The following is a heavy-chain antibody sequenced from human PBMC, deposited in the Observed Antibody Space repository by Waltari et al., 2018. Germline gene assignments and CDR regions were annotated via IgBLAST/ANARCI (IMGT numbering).Heavy chain of an antibody. CDR1: SYTFTHYA. J-gene: IGHJ5*02. Sequence: QVQLVHSGSELKKPGASVKVSCEASSYTFTHYAINCVRQAPGQGLELMGWIITSTGNPTYAQGFRGRFVFSLDTSVSTAYLQINNLQADDTAVYYCTREVVPAATIVVNWFDPWGQGTLVTVSS. V-gene: IGHV7-4-1*02. CDR2: IITSTGNP. CDR3: TREVVPAATIVVNWFDP. D-gene: IGHD2-2*01.